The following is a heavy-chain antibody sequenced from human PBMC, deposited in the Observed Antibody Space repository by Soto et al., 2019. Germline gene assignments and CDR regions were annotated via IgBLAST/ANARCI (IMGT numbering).Heavy chain of an antibody. J-gene: IGHJ1*01. V-gene: IGHV4-34*01. CDR1: GGSFSGYY. Sequence: SETLSLTCAVYGGSFSGYYWSWIRQPPGKGLEWMGEINHSGSTNYNPSLKSRVTISVDTSKNQFSLKLSSVTAADTAVFYCARGCPFRAFGGVIASRRAEYFQHWGQGTLVTVSS. D-gene: IGHD3-16*02. CDR2: INHSGST. CDR3: ARGCPFRAFGGVIASRRAEYFQH.